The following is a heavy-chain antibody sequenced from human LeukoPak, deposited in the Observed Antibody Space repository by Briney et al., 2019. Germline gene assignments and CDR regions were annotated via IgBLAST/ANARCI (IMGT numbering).Heavy chain of an antibody. D-gene: IGHD4-17*01. CDR3: ARDQGDYGDHRYFDY. V-gene: IGHV4-4*07. Sequence: PSETLSLTCTVSGGSISSYSWNWIRQPAGKGLEWIGRLYTRGSTTYNPSLKSRVTMSVDTSKKHFSLKLSSVTAADTAVYYCARDQGDYGDHRYFDYWGKGTLVTVSS. CDR1: GGSISSYS. CDR2: LYTRGST. J-gene: IGHJ4*02.